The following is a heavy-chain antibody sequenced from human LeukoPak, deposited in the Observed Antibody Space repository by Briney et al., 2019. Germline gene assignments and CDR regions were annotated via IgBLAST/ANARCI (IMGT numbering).Heavy chain of an antibody. V-gene: IGHV3-74*03. CDR2: INSDGSST. Sequence: GGSLRLSCAASGFTFSSYWMHWVRRAPGEGLMWVSRINSDGSSTKYADSVKGRFTISRDNAKNTLYLQMDSLRAEDTAVYHCARGLYESSGHTLGLWGQGTLVTVSS. CDR3: ARGLYESSGHTLGL. D-gene: IGHD3-22*01. CDR1: GFTFSSYW. J-gene: IGHJ4*02.